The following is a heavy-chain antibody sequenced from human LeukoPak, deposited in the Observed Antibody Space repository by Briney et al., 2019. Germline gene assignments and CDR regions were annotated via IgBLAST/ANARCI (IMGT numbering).Heavy chain of an antibody. CDR2: ISYDGSNK. CDR3: AKDGDYYDSSGYSRGWGT. D-gene: IGHD3-22*01. V-gene: IGHV3-30*18. Sequence: GGSLRLSCAASGFTFSSYGMHWVRQAPGKGLEWVAVISYDGSNKYYADSVKGRFTISRDNSKNTLYLQMNSVRAEDTAVYYCAKDGDYYDSSGYSRGWGTWGQGTLVTVSS. J-gene: IGHJ4*02. CDR1: GFTFSSYG.